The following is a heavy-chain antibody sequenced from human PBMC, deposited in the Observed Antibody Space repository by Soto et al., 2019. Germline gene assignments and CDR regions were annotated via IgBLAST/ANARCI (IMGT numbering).Heavy chain of an antibody. CDR2: ISYDGSNK. D-gene: IGHD3-22*01. CDR3: ARVTYDSSGYLHX. V-gene: IGHV3-30-3*01. Sequence: WGSLRLSFAASGFTFSSYAMHWVRQAPGKGLEWVSVISYDGSNKYYADSVKGRFTISRDNSNKTLYLQMNSLRAEDTAVYYCARVTYDSSGYLHXWGQGTLVTVSX. J-gene: IGHJ4*02. CDR1: GFTFSSYA.